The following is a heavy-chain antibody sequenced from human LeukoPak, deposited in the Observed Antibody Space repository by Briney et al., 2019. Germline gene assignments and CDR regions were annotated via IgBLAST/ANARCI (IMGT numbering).Heavy chain of an antibody. J-gene: IGHJ4*02. Sequence: ASVKVSCKASGGTFNSYAISWVRQAPGQGLEWMGGIIPVFGTTNYAQNFQGRVTITADESTTTAYMELSSLRSEDTAVYYCARGGAVALSEFDYWGQGTLVTVSS. CDR3: ARGGAVALSEFDY. CDR1: GGTFNSYA. D-gene: IGHD6-19*01. V-gene: IGHV1-69*13. CDR2: IIPVFGTT.